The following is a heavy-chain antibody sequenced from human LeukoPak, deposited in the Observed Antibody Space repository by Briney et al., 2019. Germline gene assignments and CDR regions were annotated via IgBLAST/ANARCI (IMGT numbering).Heavy chain of an antibody. D-gene: IGHD4-17*01. V-gene: IGHV1-18*04. CDR2: ISAYNGNT. CDR3: ARNDYGDYVLYFDY. J-gene: IGHJ4*02. CDR1: GYTFTSYG. Sequence: ASVKVSCKASGYTFTSYGISWVRQAPGQGLEWMGWISAYNGNTNYAQKLQGRVTMTTDTSTGTAYMELRSLRSDDTAVYYCARNDYGDYVLYFDYWGQGTLVTVSS.